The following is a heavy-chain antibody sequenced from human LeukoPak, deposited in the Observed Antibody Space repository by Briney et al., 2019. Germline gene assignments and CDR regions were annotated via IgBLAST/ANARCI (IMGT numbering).Heavy chain of an antibody. J-gene: IGHJ6*02. V-gene: IGHV4-59*11. D-gene: IGHD3-16*01. CDR3: ARFGVDYDMDV. CDR1: GGSISGHY. Sequence: PSETLSLTCTVSGGSISGHYWTWIRQPPGKGLEWIGQIHYSGRPDYNPSLKSRVTISVDTSKNQLSLKVTSVTGADTAVYYCARFGVDYDMDVWGQGTTVIVCS. CDR2: IHYSGRP.